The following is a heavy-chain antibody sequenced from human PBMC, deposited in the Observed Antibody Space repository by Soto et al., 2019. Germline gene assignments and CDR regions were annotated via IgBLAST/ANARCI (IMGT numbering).Heavy chain of an antibody. V-gene: IGHV1-18*04. CDR1: GYTFTSYG. D-gene: IGHD3-10*01. CDR2: ISAYNGNT. Sequence: SVKVSCKASGYTFTSYGISWVRQAPGQGLEWMGWISAYNGNTNYAQKLQGRVTMTTDTSTSTAYMELRSLRSDDTAVYYCARDYYGSGSYYPWFDPWGQGTLVTVSS. CDR3: ARDYYGSGSYYPWFDP. J-gene: IGHJ5*02.